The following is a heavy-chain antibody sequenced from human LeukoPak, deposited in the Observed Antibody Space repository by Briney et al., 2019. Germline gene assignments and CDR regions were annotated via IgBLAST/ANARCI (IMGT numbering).Heavy chain of an antibody. CDR3: ARVWERDAFDI. CDR1: GASIRSSY. V-gene: IGHV4-59*01. Sequence: SETLSLTCTVSGASIRSSYWSWIRQPPGKGLEWIGYIYYSGSTNYNPSLKSRVTISVDTSKNQFSLKLSSVTAADTAVYYCARVWERDAFDIWGQGTMVTVSS. CDR2: IYYSGST. J-gene: IGHJ3*02. D-gene: IGHD1-26*01.